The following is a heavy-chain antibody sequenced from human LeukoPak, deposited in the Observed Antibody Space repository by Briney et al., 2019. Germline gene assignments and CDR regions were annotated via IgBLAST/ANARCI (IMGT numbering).Heavy chain of an antibody. V-gene: IGHV3-23*01. CDR1: GFTFSSYG. J-gene: IGHJ4*02. CDR3: AKELRGERGFDY. Sequence: GGTLRLSCAASGFTFSSYGMTWVRQAPGKGLEWVSGIVGSGGSTYYADSVKGRFTISRDNSKNTLYLQMNSLRADDTAVYYCAKELRGERGFDYWGQGTLVTVSS. CDR2: IVGSGGST. D-gene: IGHD1-1*01.